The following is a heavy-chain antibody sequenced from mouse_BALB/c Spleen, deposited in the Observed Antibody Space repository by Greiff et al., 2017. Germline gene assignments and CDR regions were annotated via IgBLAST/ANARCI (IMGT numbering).Heavy chain of an antibody. J-gene: IGHJ3*01. V-gene: IGHV1-54*01. CDR3: ARSGDWDAWFAY. CDR1: GYAFTNYL. D-gene: IGHD4-1*01. Sequence: LVESGAELVRPGTSVKVSCKASGYAFTNYLIEWVKQRPGQGLEWIGVINPGSGGTNYNEKFKGKATLTADKSSSTAYMQLSSLTSDDSAVYFCARSGDWDAWFAYWGQGTLVTVSA. CDR2: INPGSGGT.